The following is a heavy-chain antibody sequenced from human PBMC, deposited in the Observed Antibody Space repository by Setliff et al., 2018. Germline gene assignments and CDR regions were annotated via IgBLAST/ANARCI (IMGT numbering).Heavy chain of an antibody. J-gene: IGHJ4*02. Sequence: ASVKVSCKASGGTFSSYGITWVRQAPGQGLEWMGGTIPMFGTTNYARKFQGRVTIITDESTSTAYMQLSSLGSEDTAVYYCAIIGPVDFVVVPAAAVFDFWGQGTLVTVSS. D-gene: IGHD2-2*03. CDR3: AIIGPVDFVVVPAAAVFDF. CDR1: GGTFSSYG. V-gene: IGHV1-69*05. CDR2: TIPMFGTT.